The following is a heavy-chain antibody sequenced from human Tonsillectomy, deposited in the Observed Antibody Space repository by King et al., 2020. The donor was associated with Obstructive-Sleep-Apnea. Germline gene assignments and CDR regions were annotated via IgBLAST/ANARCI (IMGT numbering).Heavy chain of an antibody. J-gene: IGHJ3*02. D-gene: IGHD3-3*02. CDR3: ARHKTGHFQRPDDAFDI. V-gene: IGHV5-51*01. CDR2: IYPGDSDT. CDR1: GYRFTSYW. Sequence: VQLVESGAEVKKSGESLKISCKGSGYRFTSYWIGWVRQMPGKGLEWMGIIYPGDSDTRYSPSFQGQVTISADKSINTAYLQWSSLKAADTAMYYCARHKTGHFQRPDDAFDIWGQGTMVIVSS.